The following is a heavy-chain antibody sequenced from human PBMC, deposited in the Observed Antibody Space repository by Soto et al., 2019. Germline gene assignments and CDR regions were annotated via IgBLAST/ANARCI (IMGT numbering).Heavy chain of an antibody. CDR3: ARVLTTVTSPDWFDP. V-gene: IGHV4-31*03. J-gene: IGHJ5*02. CDR2: IYYSGST. D-gene: IGHD4-17*01. Sequence: SETLSLTCTVSGGSISSGGYYWSWIRQHPGKGLEWIGYIYYSGSTYYNPSLKSRVTISVDTSKNQFSLKLSSVTAADTAVYYCARVLTTVTSPDWFDPWGQGTLVTVSS. CDR1: GGSISSGGYY.